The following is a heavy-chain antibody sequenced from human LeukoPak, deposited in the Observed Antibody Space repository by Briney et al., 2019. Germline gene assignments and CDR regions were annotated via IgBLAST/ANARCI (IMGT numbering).Heavy chain of an antibody. J-gene: IGHJ4*02. Sequence: PSETLSLTCTVSGGSISSYYWNWIRQPPGKGLEWIGYIYYSGSTNYNPSLKSRVTISLDTSKNQFSLNLSSVTAADTAVYYCARVGDWNDLVYWGQGTLVTVSS. D-gene: IGHD1-1*01. CDR3: ARVGDWNDLVY. V-gene: IGHV4-59*01. CDR1: GGSISSYY. CDR2: IYYSGST.